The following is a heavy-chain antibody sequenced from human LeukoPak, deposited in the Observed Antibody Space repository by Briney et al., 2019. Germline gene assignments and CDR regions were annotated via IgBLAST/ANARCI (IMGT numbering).Heavy chain of an antibody. CDR3: ARAEVGAVDY. D-gene: IGHD1-26*01. CDR1: GGSISSGGYS. V-gene: IGHV4-30-2*01. J-gene: IGHJ4*02. Sequence: SQTLSLTCAVSGGSISSGGYSWSWIRQPPGKGLEWIGYIYHSGSTYYNPSLKSRVTIPVDRSKNQFSLKLSSVTAADTAVYYCARAEVGAVDYWGQGTLVTVSS. CDR2: IYHSGST.